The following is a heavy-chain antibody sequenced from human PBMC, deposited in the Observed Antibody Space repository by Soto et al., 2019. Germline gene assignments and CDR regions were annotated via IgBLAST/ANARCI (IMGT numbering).Heavy chain of an antibody. CDR2: IWYDGSNK. J-gene: IGHJ4*02. D-gene: IGHD2-8*01. V-gene: IGHV3-33*01. CDR3: ARDGGGYCTNGVCPLDY. Sequence: ESGGGVVQPGRSLRLSCAASGFTFRSYGMHWVRQAPGKGLERVAVIWYDGSNKYYADSVKGRFTISRDNSKNTLYLQMNSLRAEDTAVYYCARDGGGYCTNGVCPLDYWGQGTLVTVSS. CDR1: GFTFRSYG.